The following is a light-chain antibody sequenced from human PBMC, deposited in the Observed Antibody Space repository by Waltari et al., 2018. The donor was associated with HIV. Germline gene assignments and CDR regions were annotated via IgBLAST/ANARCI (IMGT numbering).Light chain of an antibody. J-gene: IGKJ1*01. CDR2: GAS. CDR1: QNIGAN. CDR3: QQYLDWPPWT. V-gene: IGKV3D-15*01. Sequence: EIVMTQSPATLSVSPGQRVTLSCRASQNIGANLAWYQHRPGQPPRLLIHGASSRDPGIPARFTGRGTGTDFTLQISNLQSDDSGVYYCQQYLDWPPWTFGQGTKV.